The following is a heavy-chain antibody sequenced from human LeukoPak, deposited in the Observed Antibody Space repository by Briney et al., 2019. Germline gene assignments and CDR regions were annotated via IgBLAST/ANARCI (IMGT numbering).Heavy chain of an antibody. CDR2: ISWNSGSI. CDR3: AKERHYYDSSGYYSLLGD. D-gene: IGHD3-22*01. V-gene: IGHV3-9*01. Sequence: GGSLRLSCAASGFTFDDYAMHWVRQAPGKGLEWVSGISWNSGSIGYADSVKGRFTISRDNAKNSLYLQMNSLRAEDTGLYYCAKERHYYDSSGYYSLLGDWGQGTLVTVSS. CDR1: GFTFDDYA. J-gene: IGHJ4*02.